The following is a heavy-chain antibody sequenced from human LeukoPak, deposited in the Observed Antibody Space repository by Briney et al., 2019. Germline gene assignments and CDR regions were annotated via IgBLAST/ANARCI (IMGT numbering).Heavy chain of an antibody. CDR2: IKQDGSQK. J-gene: IGHJ3*01. CDR3: ARGFDGANAFDL. Sequence: HPGGSLGLSCIASKFIINDCWMNWVRQAPGKGLEWVANIKQDGSQKYYVDSVKGRFTISRDNAKNSVYLQMNSLRAEDTAVYYCARGFDGANAFDLWGQGTLVTVSS. V-gene: IGHV3-7*01. CDR1: KFIINDCW.